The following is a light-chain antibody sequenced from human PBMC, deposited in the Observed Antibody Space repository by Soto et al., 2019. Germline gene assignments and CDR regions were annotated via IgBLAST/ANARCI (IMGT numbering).Light chain of an antibody. J-gene: IGLJ1*01. CDR1: SSDVGSYNL. Sequence: QSALTQPASVSGSPGQSITISCTGTSSDVGSYNLVSWYQQHPGKAPKFMIYEGTKRPSGVSNRFSGSKSGNTASLRISGLQAEDEADYYCCSYAGSRHYVFGTGTKLTVL. CDR2: EGT. CDR3: CSYAGSRHYV. V-gene: IGLV2-23*01.